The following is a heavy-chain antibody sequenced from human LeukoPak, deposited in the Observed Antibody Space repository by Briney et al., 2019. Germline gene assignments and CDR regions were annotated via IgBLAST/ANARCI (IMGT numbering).Heavy chain of an antibody. Sequence: GGSLRLSCATSGFTFSSYSMNWVRQAPGTGLEWVSSISSGSDYIYYADSVKGRFTISRDNAKNSLYLQMTSLRAEDTAVYYCASTNHYYASGTYDYYFDYWGQGTPLTVSS. J-gene: IGHJ4*02. V-gene: IGHV3-21*01. D-gene: IGHD3-10*01. CDR3: ASTNHYYASGTYDYYFDY. CDR2: ISSGSDYI. CDR1: GFTFSSYS.